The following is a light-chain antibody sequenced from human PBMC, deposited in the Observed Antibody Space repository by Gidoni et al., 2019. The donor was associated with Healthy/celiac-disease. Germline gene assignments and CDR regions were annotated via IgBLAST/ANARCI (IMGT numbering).Light chain of an antibody. CDR1: QSVSSY. CDR3: QQRSNWYT. J-gene: IGKJ2*01. V-gene: IGKV3-11*01. CDR2: AAS. Sequence: IVLTQSPSTLSLSPGDRATLSCRASQSVSSYLAWYQQKPGKAPRLLIYAASHRDTGIPARFSGSGSGTDFTLTISSLEPEDFAVYYCQQRSNWYTFGQGTKLEIK.